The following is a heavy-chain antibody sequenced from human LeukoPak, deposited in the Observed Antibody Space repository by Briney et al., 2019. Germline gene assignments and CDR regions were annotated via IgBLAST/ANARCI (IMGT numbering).Heavy chain of an antibody. CDR2: IDPDGSGK. J-gene: IGHJ4*02. CDR3: AKDKTVAYSSSWPYYFDY. CDR1: GFTFSTYW. Sequence: GGSLRLSCAASGFTFSTYWMNWVRQAPGKGLERVANIDPDGSGKYYVDSVKGRFTISRDSAKNSLYLQMNSLRAEDTAVYYCAKDKTVAYSSSWPYYFDYWGQGTLVTVSS. V-gene: IGHV3-7*01. D-gene: IGHD6-13*01.